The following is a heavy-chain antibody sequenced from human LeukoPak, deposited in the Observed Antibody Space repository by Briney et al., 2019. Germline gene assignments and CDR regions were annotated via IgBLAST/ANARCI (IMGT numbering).Heavy chain of an antibody. J-gene: IGHJ4*02. CDR3: ARPWDSSTVYFDY. CDR2: IYPGDSDT. D-gene: IGHD6-13*01. V-gene: IGHV5-51*01. CDR1: GYSFTGYW. Sequence: GESLKISCRGSGYSFTGYWIGWVRQMPGKGLEWMGIIYPGDSDTRYSPSFQGQVTISADKSISTAYLQWSSLKASDTAMYYCARPWDSSTVYFDYWGQGTLVTVSS.